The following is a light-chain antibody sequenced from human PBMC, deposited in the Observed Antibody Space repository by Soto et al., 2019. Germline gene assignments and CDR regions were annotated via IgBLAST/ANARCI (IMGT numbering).Light chain of an antibody. CDR1: QDISNY. Sequence: DIQMTQSPSSLSASLGDRVTITCQASQDISNYLNWYQQKPGKAPKLLIYGASNLETGVPSRFSGSGSGTDFTFTISSLQPEDIATYYCQQYDNLPLTFGGGTKVDIK. V-gene: IGKV1-33*01. CDR3: QQYDNLPLT. CDR2: GAS. J-gene: IGKJ4*01.